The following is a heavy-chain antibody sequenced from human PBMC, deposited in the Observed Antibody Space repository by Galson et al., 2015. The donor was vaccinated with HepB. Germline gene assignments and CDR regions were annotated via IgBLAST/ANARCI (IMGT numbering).Heavy chain of an antibody. CDR1: GFSFSDSY. D-gene: IGHD5-18*01. Sequence: SLRLSCAVSGFSFSDSYMSWVRQAPGKGLEWVSYISGDSTYTQYAGSVKGRFTISRDNAKNTLFLQMSTLRADDTAIYYCARVPDTAIWFDPWGQGTLVIVSS. J-gene: IGHJ5*02. V-gene: IGHV3-11*05. CDR3: ARVPDTAIWFDP. CDR2: ISGDSTYT.